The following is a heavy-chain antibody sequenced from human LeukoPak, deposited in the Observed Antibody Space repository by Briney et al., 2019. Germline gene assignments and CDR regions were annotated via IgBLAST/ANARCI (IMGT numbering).Heavy chain of an antibody. J-gene: IGHJ4*02. Sequence: GGSLRLSCAASGFAFSSNAMSWVRQAPGKGLEWVSAISGSGDGIYYADSVKGRFTISRDKSKNTLYLQMNSLRVEDTAVYYCAKGRSSDYPYYFDYWGQGTLVTVSS. CDR2: ISGSGDGI. CDR3: AKGRSSDYPYYFDY. D-gene: IGHD3-22*01. V-gene: IGHV3-23*01. CDR1: GFAFSSNA.